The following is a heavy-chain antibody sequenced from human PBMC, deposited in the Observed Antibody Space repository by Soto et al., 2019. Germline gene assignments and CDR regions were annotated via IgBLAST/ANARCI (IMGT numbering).Heavy chain of an antibody. V-gene: IGHV3-48*01. CDR2: ISSSSSTI. CDR1: GFTFSSYS. Sequence: EVQLVESGGGLVQPGGSLRLSCAASGFTFSSYSMNWVRQAPGKRLEWVSYISSSSSTIYYADSVKGRFTISRDNAKNSLYLQMNSLRAEDTAVYYCARDPLVVVPAARTHWFDPWGQGTLVTVSS. J-gene: IGHJ5*02. D-gene: IGHD2-2*01. CDR3: ARDPLVVVPAARTHWFDP.